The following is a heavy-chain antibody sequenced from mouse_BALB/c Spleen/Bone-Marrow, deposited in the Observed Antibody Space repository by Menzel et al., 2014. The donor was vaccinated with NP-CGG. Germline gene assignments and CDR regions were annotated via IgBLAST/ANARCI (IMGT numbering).Heavy chain of an antibody. CDR1: GYAISSYW. CDR2: IYPGDGDT. V-gene: IGHV1-80*01. D-gene: IGHD2-3*01. CDR3: ARGRGWYLDY. J-gene: IGHJ2*01. Sequence: VQLQESGAELVRPGSSVKISCKASGYAISSYWMNWVKQRPGQGLEWIGQIYPGDGDTNYNGKFKGKATLTADKSSSTAYMQISSLTSEDSAVYFCARGRGWYLDYWGQGTTLTVSP.